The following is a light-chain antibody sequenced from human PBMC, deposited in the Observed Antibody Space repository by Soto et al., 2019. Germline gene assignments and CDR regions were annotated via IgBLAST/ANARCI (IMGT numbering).Light chain of an antibody. CDR2: EVN. V-gene: IGLV2-8*01. Sequence: QSALTQPPSASGSPGQSVTISCTGTSSDIGGYNSVSWYQQHPGKAPKLMIYEVNKRPLGVPERFSGSKSGNTASLTVSGLQADDEAAYSCSSSSGTNSFVLFGGGTKLTVL. CDR3: SSSSGTNSFVL. J-gene: IGLJ3*02. CDR1: SSDIGGYNS.